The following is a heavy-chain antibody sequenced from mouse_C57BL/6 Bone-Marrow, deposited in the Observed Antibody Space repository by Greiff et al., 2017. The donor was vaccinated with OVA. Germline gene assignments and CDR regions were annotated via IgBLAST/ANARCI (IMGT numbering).Heavy chain of an antibody. V-gene: IGHV3-6*01. Sequence: EVQLQQSGPGLVKPSQSLSLTCSVTGYSITSGYYWNWIRQFPGNKLEWMGYISYDGSNNYNPSLKNRISITRDTSKNQFFLKLNSVTTEDTATYYCARDPLYGTWGQGTLVTVSA. CDR2: ISYDGSN. CDR3: ARDPLYGT. CDR1: GYSITSGYY. D-gene: IGHD2-1*01. J-gene: IGHJ3*01.